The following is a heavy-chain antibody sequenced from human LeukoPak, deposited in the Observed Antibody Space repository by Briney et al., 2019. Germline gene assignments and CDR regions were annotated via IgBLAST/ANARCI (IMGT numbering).Heavy chain of an antibody. J-gene: IGHJ2*01. CDR1: GFTFSSYW. D-gene: IGHD5-12*01. CDR2: INSDGSST. Sequence: GGSLRLSCAASGFTFSSYWMHWVRQAPGKGLVWVSRINSDGSSTSYADSVKGRYTISRDNAKNTLYLQMSSLRAEDTAVYYCAREGATDWYFHLWGRGTLVTVSS. V-gene: IGHV3-74*01. CDR3: AREGATDWYFHL.